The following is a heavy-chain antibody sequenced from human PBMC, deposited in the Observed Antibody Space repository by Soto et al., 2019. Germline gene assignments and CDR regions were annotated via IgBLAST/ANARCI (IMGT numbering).Heavy chain of an antibody. D-gene: IGHD3-10*01. CDR2: IIPIFGTA. V-gene: IGHV1-69*13. Sequence: SVKVSCKASGYTFTYRYLHWVRQAPGQALEWMGGIIPIFGTANYAQKFQGRVTITADESTSTAYMELSSLRSEDTAVYYCARSGVYFQHWGQGTLVTVAS. CDR3: ARSGVYFQH. CDR1: GYTFTYRY. J-gene: IGHJ1*01.